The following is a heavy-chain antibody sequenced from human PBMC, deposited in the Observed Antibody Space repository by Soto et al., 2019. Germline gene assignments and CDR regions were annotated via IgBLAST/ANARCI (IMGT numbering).Heavy chain of an antibody. CDR2: IINTGGGT. V-gene: IGHV3-23*01. CDR3: AKASGPRYPESRIFDA. CDR1: EFNCNGYA. Sequence: GGSLRLSCAASEFNCNGYAMNWVRQTPEKGLEWVSLIINTGGGTLYSDSVKGRFTISRYNSKDIVYLQMNGLRAEDTAIYHCAKASGPRYPESRIFDAWGQGQRGTVSS. J-gene: IGHJ4*02. D-gene: IGHD1-1*01.